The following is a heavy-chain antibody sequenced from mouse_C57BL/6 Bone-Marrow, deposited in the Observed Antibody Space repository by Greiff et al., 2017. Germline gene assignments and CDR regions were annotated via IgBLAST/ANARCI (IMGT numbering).Heavy chain of an antibody. CDR2: IDPENGDT. CDR3: ARRLVRYWYFDV. Sequence: EVQLQQSGAELVRPGASVKLSCTASGFNIKDDYMHWVKQRPEQGLEWIGWIDPENGDTEYASKFQGKATITADTSSNTAYLQLSSLTSEDTAVYYCARRLVRYWYFDVWGTGTTVTVSS. J-gene: IGHJ1*03. CDR1: GFNIKDDY. D-gene: IGHD1-2*01. V-gene: IGHV14-4*01.